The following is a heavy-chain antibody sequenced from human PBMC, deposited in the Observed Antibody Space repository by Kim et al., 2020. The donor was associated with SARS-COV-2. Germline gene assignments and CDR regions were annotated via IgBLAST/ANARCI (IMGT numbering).Heavy chain of an antibody. CDR2: IYYSGST. Sequence: SETLSLTCTVSGGSISSSSYYWGWIRQPPGKGLEWIGSIYYSGSTYYNPSLKSRVTISVDTSKNQFSLKLSSVTAADTAVYYCARVGEFDPWGQGTLVTVSS. CDR3: ARVGEFDP. D-gene: IGHD4-17*01. CDR1: GGSISSSSYY. V-gene: IGHV4-39*07. J-gene: IGHJ5*02.